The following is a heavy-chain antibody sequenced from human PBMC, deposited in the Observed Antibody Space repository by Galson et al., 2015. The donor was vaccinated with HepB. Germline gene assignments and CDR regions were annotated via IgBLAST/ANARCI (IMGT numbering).Heavy chain of an antibody. CDR3: TSLLIVGATTIDY. V-gene: IGHV3-49*04. Sequence: SLRLSCAASGFTFGXYAMSWVRQAPGKGLEWVGFIRSKAYGGTTEYAASVKGRFTISRDDSKSIAYLQMNSLKTEDTAVYYCTSLLIVGATTIDYWGQGTLVTVSS. CDR2: IRSKAYGGTT. CDR1: GFTFGXYA. J-gene: IGHJ4*02. D-gene: IGHD1-26*01.